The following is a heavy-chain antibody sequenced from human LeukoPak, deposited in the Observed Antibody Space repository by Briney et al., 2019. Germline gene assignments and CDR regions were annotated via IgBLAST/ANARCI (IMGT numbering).Heavy chain of an antibody. CDR2: IYNNGRT. CDR1: GGSISSYY. J-gene: IGHJ4*02. Sequence: SETLSLTCTVSGGSISSYYWSWIRQPPGKGLEWIGYIYNNGRTYYNPSLKSRVTISVDTSKNLFSLKVSSVTAADAAVYYCARGRSSSWSSFDYWGQGALVTVSS. D-gene: IGHD6-13*01. V-gene: IGHV4-4*09. CDR3: ARGRSSSWSSFDY.